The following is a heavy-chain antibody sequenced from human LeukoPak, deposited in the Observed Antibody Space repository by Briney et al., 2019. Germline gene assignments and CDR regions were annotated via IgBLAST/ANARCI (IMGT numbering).Heavy chain of an antibody. CDR3: AKGYGSGSLFNCYYYMDV. D-gene: IGHD3-10*01. Sequence: GGSLRLSCAASGFTFSDYYMSWIRQAPGKGLEWVSYISSSGSTIYYADSVKGRFTISRDNAKNTLYLQMNSLRAEDTAVYYCAKGYGSGSLFNCYYYMDVWGKGTTVTISS. V-gene: IGHV3-11*04. CDR2: ISSSGSTI. CDR1: GFTFSDYY. J-gene: IGHJ6*03.